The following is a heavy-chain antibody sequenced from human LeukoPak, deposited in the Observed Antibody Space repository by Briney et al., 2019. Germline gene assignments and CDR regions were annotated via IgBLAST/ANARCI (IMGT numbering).Heavy chain of an antibody. CDR3: ARDSPFSDALDI. Sequence: SETLSLTCTVSGDSIIGSYYWSWIRQPAGKGLEWIGRIYNSGNTNYNPSLKSRATTSVDTSKNQFSLNLRSGTAADTAVYYCARDSPFSDALDIWGQGTMVTVSS. V-gene: IGHV4-4*07. CDR2: IYNSGNT. J-gene: IGHJ3*02. CDR1: GDSIIGSYY.